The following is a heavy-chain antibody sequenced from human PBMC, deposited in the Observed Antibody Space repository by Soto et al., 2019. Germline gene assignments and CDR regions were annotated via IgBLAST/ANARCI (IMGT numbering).Heavy chain of an antibody. Sequence: GESRKISCRCSGYTFSNFWIAWVRHLPGKGLEWMRIIYPGDHETRYSPSFHGKVTISADKSINTAYLQWSSLEASDSAFYYCARSTRSSPYFDYWGQGGRVTV. V-gene: IGHV5-51*01. CDR1: GYTFSNFW. CDR3: ARSTRSSPYFDY. D-gene: IGHD6-13*01. J-gene: IGHJ4*02. CDR2: IYPGDHET.